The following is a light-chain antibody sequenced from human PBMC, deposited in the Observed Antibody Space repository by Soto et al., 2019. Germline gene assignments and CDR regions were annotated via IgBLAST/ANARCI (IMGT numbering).Light chain of an antibody. V-gene: IGKV3-20*01. CDR2: GAS. Sequence: VLTQSPGTLSLSPGDRATLFCSARQSLTNPYIAWYQQKPGQAPRLLVYGASTRATGIPARFSGSGSGAEFTLTISSLQSEDFAVYYCQQYGSSRWTFGQGTKVDI. J-gene: IGKJ1*01. CDR3: QQYGSSRWT. CDR1: QSLTNPY.